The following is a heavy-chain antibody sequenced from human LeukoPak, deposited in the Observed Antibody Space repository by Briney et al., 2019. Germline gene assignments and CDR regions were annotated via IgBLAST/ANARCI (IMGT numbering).Heavy chain of an antibody. Sequence: ASVKVSCKASGYTFTNSYIHWVRQAPGQGLEWMGGIIPIFGTANYAQKFQGRVTITADKSTSTAYMELSSLRSEDTAVYYCARDSEPATCAFSYYYYYMDVWGKGTTVTVSS. CDR1: GYTFTNSY. J-gene: IGHJ6*03. CDR3: ARDSEPATCAFSYYYYYMDV. V-gene: IGHV1-69*06. D-gene: IGHD2-15*01. CDR2: IIPIFGTA.